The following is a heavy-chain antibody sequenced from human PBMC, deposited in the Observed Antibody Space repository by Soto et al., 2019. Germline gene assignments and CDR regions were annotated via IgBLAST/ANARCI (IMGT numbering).Heavy chain of an antibody. V-gene: IGHV4-31*03. Sequence: TLSLTCTVSGGSVSSADHYWNLILQLQGKGLEWIGSIHFRGNTYVNPSLEIRLSISLDMSKSQFSLKLTSVTVADTAVYYCAREGGVYDRSGYLIRGAFDVWGQGTMVTVSS. CDR3: AREGGVYDRSGYLIRGAFDV. D-gene: IGHD3-22*01. CDR2: IHFRGNT. CDR1: GGSVSSADHY. J-gene: IGHJ3*01.